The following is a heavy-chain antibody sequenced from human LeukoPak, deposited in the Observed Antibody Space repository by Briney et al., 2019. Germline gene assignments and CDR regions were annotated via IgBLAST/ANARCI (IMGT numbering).Heavy chain of an antibody. Sequence: QTGGSLRLSCAASGFILSTHGMHWVRQAPGKGLEWVAGMWYDGSREDYADSVKGRFIISRDMSKNTLNLQMNSLRVEDTAMFYCARDLSFGSLDFRGQGTLVTVSS. D-gene: IGHD1-26*01. V-gene: IGHV3-33*01. CDR2: MWYDGSRE. CDR1: GFILSTHG. J-gene: IGHJ4*02. CDR3: ARDLSFGSLDF.